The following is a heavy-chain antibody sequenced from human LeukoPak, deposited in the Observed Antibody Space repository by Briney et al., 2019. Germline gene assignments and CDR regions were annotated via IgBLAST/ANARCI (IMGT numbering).Heavy chain of an antibody. D-gene: IGHD6-13*01. CDR2: ISGSGSNT. V-gene: IGHV3-23*01. Sequence: PGGSLRLSCAASGFTFSTYAMNWVRQAPGKGLEWVSVISGSGSNTYYADSVKGRFTISRDNSKNTLYLQMNSLRAEDTAVYYCAKGPESYSSSWYYMDVWGKGTTVTVSS. CDR3: AKGPESYSSSWYYMDV. J-gene: IGHJ6*03. CDR1: GFTFSTYA.